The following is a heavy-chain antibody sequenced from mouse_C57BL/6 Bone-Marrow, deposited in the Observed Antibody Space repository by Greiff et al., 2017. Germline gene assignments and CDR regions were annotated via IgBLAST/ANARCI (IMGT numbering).Heavy chain of an antibody. V-gene: IGHV14-4*01. CDR2: IDPENGDT. Sequence: VQLQQSGAELVRPGASVKLSCTASGFNIKDDYMHWVKQRPEQGLEWIGWIDPENGDTEYASKFQGKATITADTSSNTAYLQHSSLTSEDTAVYYCSGLLLFAYWGQGTLVTVSA. CDR3: SGLLLFAY. J-gene: IGHJ3*01. CDR1: GFNIKDDY. D-gene: IGHD2-3*01.